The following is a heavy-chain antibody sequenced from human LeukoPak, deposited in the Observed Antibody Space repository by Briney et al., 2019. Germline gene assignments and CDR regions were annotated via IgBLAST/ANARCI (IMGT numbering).Heavy chain of an antibody. J-gene: IGHJ5*01. V-gene: IGHV3-13*04. CDR2: FIPAGDR. Sequence: GGSLGLSCAASGFTFSSHDMHWVRQAAGKGLEWVSGFIPAGDRYYAESVKGRFTISRENAKSSLYLQMNSLRVGDTAVYYCVRGGVWGLSSNWLESWGQGILVTVSS. D-gene: IGHD7-27*01. CDR3: VRGGVWGLSSNWLES. CDR1: GFTFSSHD.